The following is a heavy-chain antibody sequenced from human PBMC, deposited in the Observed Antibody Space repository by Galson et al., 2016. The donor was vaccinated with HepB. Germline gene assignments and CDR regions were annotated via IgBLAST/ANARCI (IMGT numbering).Heavy chain of an antibody. V-gene: IGHV3-53*01. CDR2: VYAGGNT. CDR3: VTYCTGGSCKVGH. CDR1: GFTVRSNY. D-gene: IGHD2-8*02. Sequence: SLRLSCAVTGFTVRSNYVGWVRHGPEKGLEWVAIVYAGGNTNYADSVKGRFTISRDEPENAMSLQMSSLRREDTAVYYCVTYCTGGSCKVGHWGQGTLVTVSS. J-gene: IGHJ4*02.